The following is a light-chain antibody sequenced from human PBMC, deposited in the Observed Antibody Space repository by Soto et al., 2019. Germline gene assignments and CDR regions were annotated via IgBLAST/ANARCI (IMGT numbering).Light chain of an antibody. Sequence: DIQITQSPSTLSAAVVDTVTITCRASQSFRNWLAWYQQKPGKAPKFLIYKSSTLESGDPSRFSGSGPGTEFTLTSRSLQPDDFETYYCQQYNSYSWTFGQGTKVELK. CDR2: KSS. V-gene: IGKV1-5*03. CDR1: QSFRNW. CDR3: QQYNSYSWT. J-gene: IGKJ1*01.